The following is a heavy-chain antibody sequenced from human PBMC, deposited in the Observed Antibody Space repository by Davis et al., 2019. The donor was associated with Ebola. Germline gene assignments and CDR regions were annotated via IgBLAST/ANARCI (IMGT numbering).Heavy chain of an antibody. D-gene: IGHD4-23*01. CDR2: IYYSGST. CDR1: GGSISSYY. J-gene: IGHJ4*02. V-gene: IGHV4-59*13. Sequence: SETLSLTCTVSGGSISSYYWSWIRQPPGKGLEWIGYIYYSGSTNYNPSLKSRVTISVDTSKNQFSLKLSSVTAADTAVYYCASLTVVTGGLDYWGQGTLVTVSS. CDR3: ASLTVVTGGLDY.